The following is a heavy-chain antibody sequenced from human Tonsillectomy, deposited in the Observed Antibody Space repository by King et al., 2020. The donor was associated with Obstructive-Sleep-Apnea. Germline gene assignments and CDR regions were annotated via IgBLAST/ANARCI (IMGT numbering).Heavy chain of an antibody. D-gene: IGHD2-2*01. Sequence: VQLVESGAEVKKPGESLKISCKGSGYSFTSYWIGWVRQMPGKGLEWMGIIYPGGSDTRYSPSFQGQVTISADKPISTAYLQWSSLKASDTAMYYCARHRDIPVVPAAPRAYSMDVWGPGTPVTVSS. CDR1: GYSFTSYW. V-gene: IGHV5-51*01. CDR2: IYPGGSDT. J-gene: IGHJ6*02. CDR3: ARHRDIPVVPAAPRAYSMDV.